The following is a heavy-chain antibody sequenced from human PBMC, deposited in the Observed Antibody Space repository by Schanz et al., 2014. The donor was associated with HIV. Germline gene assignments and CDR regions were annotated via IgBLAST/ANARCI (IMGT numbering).Heavy chain of an antibody. CDR2: ISTSNGNT. CDR3: AREKTTLNWFDP. J-gene: IGHJ5*02. D-gene: IGHD4-4*01. CDR1: GYTFSSYG. Sequence: QVQLVQSGGEVKKPGASVRVSCKASGYTFSSYGVSWVRQAPGQGLEWMGWISTSNGNTNYAQKFQGRVTMTTDTSTSTAYMELRSLRSDDTAVYYCAREKTTLNWFDPWGQGTLVTVSS. V-gene: IGHV1-18*01.